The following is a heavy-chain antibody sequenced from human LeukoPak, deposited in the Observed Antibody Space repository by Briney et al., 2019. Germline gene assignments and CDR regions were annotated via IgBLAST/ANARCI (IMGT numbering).Heavy chain of an antibody. CDR3: ARSPLRVHAFDI. CDR1: GGSFSGYY. J-gene: IGHJ3*02. CDR2: INHSGST. Sequence: SETLSLTCAVYGGSFSGYYWSWIRQPPGKGLEWIGEINHSGSTNYNPSLKSRVTISVDTSKNQFSLKLSSVTAADTAVYYCARSPLRVHAFDIWGQGTMVTVSS. V-gene: IGHV4-34*01.